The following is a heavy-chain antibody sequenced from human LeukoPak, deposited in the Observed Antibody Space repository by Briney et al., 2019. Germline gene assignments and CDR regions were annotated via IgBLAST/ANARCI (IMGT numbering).Heavy chain of an antibody. CDR1: GGTFSSYA. D-gene: IGHD6-13*01. V-gene: IGHV1-69*05. CDR3: ARDHRIAAAGTRLWFDP. J-gene: IGHJ5*02. CDR2: IIPIFGTA. Sequence: ASVKVSCKASGGTFSSYAIGWVRQAPGQGLEWMGGIIPIFGTANYAQKFQGRVTITTDESTSTAYMELSSLRSEDTAVYYCARDHRIAAAGTRLWFDPWGQGTLVTVSS.